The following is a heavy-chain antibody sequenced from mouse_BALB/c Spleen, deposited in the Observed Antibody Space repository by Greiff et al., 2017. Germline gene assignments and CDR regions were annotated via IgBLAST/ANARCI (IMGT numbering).Heavy chain of an antibody. CDR3: ARQLGPGAMDY. J-gene: IGHJ4*01. D-gene: IGHD3-1*01. CDR2: ISNGGGST. Sequence: EVMLVESGGGLVQPGGSLKLSCAASGFTFSSYTMSWVRQTPEKRLEWVAYISNGGGSTYYPDTVKGRFTISRDNAKNTLYLQMSSLKSEETAMYYCARQLGPGAMDYWGQGTSVTVSS. CDR1: GFTFSSYT. V-gene: IGHV5-12-2*01.